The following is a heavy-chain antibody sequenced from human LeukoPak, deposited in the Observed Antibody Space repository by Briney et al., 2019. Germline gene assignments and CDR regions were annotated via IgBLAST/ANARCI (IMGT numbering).Heavy chain of an antibody. CDR3: VKSGIAAAGGRYFDY. J-gene: IGHJ4*02. Sequence: PGGSLRLSCAVSGLTFSSSWMHWVRQAPGKGLEYVSAISSNGGSTYYADSVKGRFTISRDNSKNTLYLQMSSLRAEDTAVYYCVKSGIAAAGGRYFDYWGQGTLVTVSS. CDR1: GLTFSSSW. D-gene: IGHD6-13*01. CDR2: ISSNGGST. V-gene: IGHV3-64D*06.